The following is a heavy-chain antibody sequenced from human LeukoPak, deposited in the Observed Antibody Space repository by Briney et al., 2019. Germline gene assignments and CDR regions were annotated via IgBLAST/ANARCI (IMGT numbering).Heavy chain of an antibody. D-gene: IGHD1-14*01. J-gene: IGHJ3*02. Sequence: GGCLRLSCAASGFTFRNYGMHWVRQAPGKGLEWVAVIWDDGSNKDYVDSVKGRFAISRDNSNNTLYLQMNSLRVEDTAIYYCARTVSGTGAFDMWGQGTLVTVSS. CDR3: ARTVSGTGAFDM. CDR2: IWDDGSNK. V-gene: IGHV3-33*01. CDR1: GFTFRNYG.